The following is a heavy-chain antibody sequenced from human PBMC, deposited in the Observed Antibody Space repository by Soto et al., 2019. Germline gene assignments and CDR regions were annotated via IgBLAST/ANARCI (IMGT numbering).Heavy chain of an antibody. V-gene: IGHV3-23*01. CDR3: AKDTIDGGGAPDV. CDR1: GFTFSSYA. J-gene: IGHJ6*02. D-gene: IGHD3-3*01. Sequence: PCGSLSLSCAASGFTFSSYAMSWVRQAPGKGLEWVSAISGSGGSTYCADSVKGRFTISRDNSKNTLYMQKNSLRAEDTAVYYCAKDTIDGGGAPDVWGQGAPPTV. CDR2: ISGSGGST.